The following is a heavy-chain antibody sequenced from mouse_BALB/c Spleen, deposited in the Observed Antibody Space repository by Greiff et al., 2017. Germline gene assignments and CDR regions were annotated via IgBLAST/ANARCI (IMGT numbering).Heavy chain of an antibody. Sequence: VKLVESGAELAKPGASVKMSCKASGYTFTSYWMHWVKQRPGQGLEWIGYINPSTGYTEYNQKFKDKATLTADKSSSTAYMQLSSLTSEDSAVYYCARERYRYDEGYYAMDYWGQGTSVTVSS. D-gene: IGHD2-14*01. CDR3: ARERYRYDEGYYAMDY. J-gene: IGHJ4*01. CDR1: GYTFTSYW. CDR2: INPSTGYT. V-gene: IGHV1-7*01.